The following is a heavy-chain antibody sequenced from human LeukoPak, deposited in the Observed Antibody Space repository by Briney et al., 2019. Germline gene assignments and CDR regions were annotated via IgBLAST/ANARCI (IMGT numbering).Heavy chain of an antibody. Sequence: GGSLCLSCAASGFAFSSYAMSWVRQAPGRGLEWVSVVSGSGGTTYYTDSVNGRFTISRDNSKNTLYLQMNSLRAEDTAVYYCAKVTTVVTFFDYWGQGTLVSV. CDR3: AKVTTVVTFFDY. D-gene: IGHD4-23*01. V-gene: IGHV3-23*01. CDR1: GFAFSSYA. CDR2: VSGSGGTT. J-gene: IGHJ4*02.